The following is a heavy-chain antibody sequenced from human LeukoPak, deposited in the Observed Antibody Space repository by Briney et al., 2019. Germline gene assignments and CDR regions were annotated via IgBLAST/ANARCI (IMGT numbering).Heavy chain of an antibody. CDR3: ASSHSSSWYMDAFDI. D-gene: IGHD6-13*01. CDR1: GYSLTSYW. Sequence: GESLKISRKGSGYSLTSYWIGWVRQMPGKGLEWMGIIYPDDSDTRYSPFFPGQVNISADKSISNAYLQWSSLKASDTAMYYCASSHSSSWYMDAFDIWGQGTMVSVSS. J-gene: IGHJ3*02. V-gene: IGHV5-51*01. CDR2: IYPDDSDT.